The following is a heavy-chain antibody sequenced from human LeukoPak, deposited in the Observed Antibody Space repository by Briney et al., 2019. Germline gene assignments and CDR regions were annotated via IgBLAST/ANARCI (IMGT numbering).Heavy chain of an antibody. CDR2: ISAYNGNT. CDR3: ARGAYYYDSSGLFDY. CDR1: GYTFTSYG. Sequence: ASVKVSCKASGYTFTSYGISWVRQAPGQGLEWMGWISAYNGNTNYAQKLQGRVTMTTDTSTSAAYMELRSLRSDDTAVYYCARGAYYYDSSGLFDYWGQGTLVTVSS. V-gene: IGHV1-18*01. D-gene: IGHD3-22*01. J-gene: IGHJ4*02.